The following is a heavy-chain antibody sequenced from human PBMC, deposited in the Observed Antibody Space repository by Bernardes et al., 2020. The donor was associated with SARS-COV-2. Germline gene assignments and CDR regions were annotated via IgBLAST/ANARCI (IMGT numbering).Heavy chain of an antibody. D-gene: IGHD3-3*01. V-gene: IGHV3-48*04. J-gene: IGHJ4*02. CDR2: ISSFGGSTI. CDR1: GFIFSTYS. CDR3: ASIGWSGPDN. Sequence: VWSLILSCAGSGFIFSTYSMSWVRQAPGKGLEWVSSISSFGGSTISYADSVKGRFTISRDNAKNSVHLQMNSLRADDTAVYYCASIGWSGPDNWGQGTLVTVSS.